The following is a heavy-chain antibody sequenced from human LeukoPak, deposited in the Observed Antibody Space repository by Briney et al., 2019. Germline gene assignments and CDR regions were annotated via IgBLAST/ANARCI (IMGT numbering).Heavy chain of an antibody. Sequence: SETLSLTCVVSGGSFNGYYWSWIRQPPVKGLEWIGEVNHSGSSTYNPSLKSRVTISIDTSKNQFSLRLSSVTAADTAVYYCARRQKYCSSNSCTPDFYFYHYMDVWGKGTTVTVSS. CDR1: GGSFNGYY. J-gene: IGHJ6*03. CDR3: ARRQKYCSSNSCTPDFYFYHYMDV. D-gene: IGHD2-2*01. CDR2: VNHSGSS. V-gene: IGHV4-34*01.